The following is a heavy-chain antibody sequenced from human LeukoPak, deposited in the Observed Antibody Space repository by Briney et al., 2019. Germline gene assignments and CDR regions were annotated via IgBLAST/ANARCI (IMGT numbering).Heavy chain of an antibody. CDR1: GGTFSSYA. V-gene: IGHV1-69*13. CDR3: AGFPDYYDSSGYLPGAFDI. CDR2: IIPIFGTA. Sequence: ASVKVSCKASGGTFSSYAISWVRQAPRQGLEWMGGIIPIFGTANYAQKFQGRVTITADESTSTAYMELSSLRSEDTAVYYCAGFPDYYDSSGYLPGAFDIWGQGTMVTVSS. D-gene: IGHD3-22*01. J-gene: IGHJ3*02.